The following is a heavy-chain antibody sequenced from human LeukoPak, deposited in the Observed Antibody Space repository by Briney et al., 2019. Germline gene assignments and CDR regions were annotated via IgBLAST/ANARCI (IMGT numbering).Heavy chain of an antibody. CDR3: ARDWLRWLRSPADFDY. Sequence: PGGSLRLSCAASGFTFSSYAMHWVRQAPGKGLEWVAVISYDGSNKYYADSVKGRFTISRDNSKNTLYLQMNSLRAEDTAVYYCARDWLRWLRSPADFDYWGQGTLVTVSS. V-gene: IGHV3-30-3*01. CDR1: GFTFSSYA. CDR2: ISYDGSNK. D-gene: IGHD5-12*01. J-gene: IGHJ4*02.